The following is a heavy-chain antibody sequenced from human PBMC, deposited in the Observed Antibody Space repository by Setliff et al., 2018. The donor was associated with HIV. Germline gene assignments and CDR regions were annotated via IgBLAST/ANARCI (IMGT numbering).Heavy chain of an antibody. J-gene: IGHJ4*02. Sequence: ASVKVSCKASGYTFNNYGISWVRQAPGQGLEWMGWISAYNGNTNYAQKLQGRVTMTTDTSTSTAYMELRSLRSDDTAVYYCVKDRWYYDSSGYLDYWGQGTLVTVSS. V-gene: IGHV1-18*01. CDR3: VKDRWYYDSSGYLDY. D-gene: IGHD3-22*01. CDR2: ISAYNGNT. CDR1: GYTFNNYG.